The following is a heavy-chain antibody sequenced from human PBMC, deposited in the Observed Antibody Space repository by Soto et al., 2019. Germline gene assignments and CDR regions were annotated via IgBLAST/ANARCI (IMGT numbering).Heavy chain of an antibody. CDR3: ARTYCSGGSCYGYYYYYYYGMDV. J-gene: IGHJ6*02. Sequence: EVQLVESGGGLVKPGGSLRLSCAASGFTFSSYSINWVRQAPGKGLEWISCISASSAYIYYADSVKGRFTISRDNAKKSLYLQMNSLRVEDTAVYYCARTYCSGGSCYGYYYYYYYGMDVWGQGTTVTVSS. CDR1: GFTFSSYS. D-gene: IGHD2-15*01. CDR2: ISASSAYI. V-gene: IGHV3-21*01.